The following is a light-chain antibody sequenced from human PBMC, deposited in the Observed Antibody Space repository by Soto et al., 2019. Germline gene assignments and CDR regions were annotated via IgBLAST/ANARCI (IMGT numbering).Light chain of an antibody. CDR1: QSISNW. CDR2: DVS. J-gene: IGKJ1*01. V-gene: IGKV1-5*01. Sequence: DIQMTQSPSTLSASVGDRVTITCRASQSISNWLAWYQQKPGKAPKLLIYDVSSLESGVPSRFSGSGSRTEFTLTISSLQPDDFATYYCQQYNTFWTFGQGTKVEIK. CDR3: QQYNTFWT.